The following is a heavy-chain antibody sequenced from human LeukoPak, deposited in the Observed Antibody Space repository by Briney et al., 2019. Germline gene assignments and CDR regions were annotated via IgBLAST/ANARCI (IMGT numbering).Heavy chain of an antibody. J-gene: IGHJ4*02. D-gene: IGHD2-15*01. CDR2: INHSGST. Sequence: SETLSLTCAVYGGSFSVYYWSWIRQTPGKGLEWIGEINHSGSTNYSPSLKSRVTISVDTSKNQFSLKLSSVTAADTAVYYCGRVGDCSGGGCYRNYFDYWGQGTLVTVSS. V-gene: IGHV4-34*01. CDR1: GGSFSVYY. CDR3: GRVGDCSGGGCYRNYFDY.